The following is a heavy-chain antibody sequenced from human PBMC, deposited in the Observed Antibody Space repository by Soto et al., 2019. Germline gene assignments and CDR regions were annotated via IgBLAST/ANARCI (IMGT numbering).Heavy chain of an antibody. V-gene: IGHV1-18*01. CDR3: ARFIMVGGWFDPTYYHGMDV. Sequence: QVQLVQSGAEVKKPGASVTVSCKTSGYTFSNYGINWVRQAPGQGLEWMGWISGYNGNTNYAQTVQGRVTMTTDTSTGTVYMELRRLKADDTAIYYCARFIMVGGWFDPTYYHGMDVWGQGTTVTVSS. CDR2: ISGYNGNT. D-gene: IGHD6-19*01. CDR1: GYTFSNYG. J-gene: IGHJ6*02.